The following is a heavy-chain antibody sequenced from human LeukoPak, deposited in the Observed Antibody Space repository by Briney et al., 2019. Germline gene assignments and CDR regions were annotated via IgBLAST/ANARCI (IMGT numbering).Heavy chain of an antibody. CDR2: IKQDGNDK. CDR3: AKGQRGSSWYPFDY. CDR1: GFRLSNYW. D-gene: IGHD6-13*01. V-gene: IGHV3-7*03. Sequence: GGSLRLSCAASGFRLSNYWMSWVRQAPGKGLEWVAHIKQDGNDKYYVDSVKGRFTISRDNSKNTLYLRMNSLRAEDTALYYCAKGQRGSSWYPFDYWGQGTLVTVSS. J-gene: IGHJ4*02.